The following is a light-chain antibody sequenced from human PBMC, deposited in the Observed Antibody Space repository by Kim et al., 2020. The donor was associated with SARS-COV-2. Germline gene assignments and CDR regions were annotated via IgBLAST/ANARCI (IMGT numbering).Light chain of an antibody. Sequence: VSPGQTASITCSGDRLGDKYTSWYQQKPGQSPVLVMYQDSRRPSGIPERFSGSNSGNTATLTIRGTQAMDEADYYCQAWDSNTAVVFGGGTQLTVL. CDR1: RLGDKY. CDR3: QAWDSNTAVV. V-gene: IGLV3-1*01. J-gene: IGLJ2*01. CDR2: QDS.